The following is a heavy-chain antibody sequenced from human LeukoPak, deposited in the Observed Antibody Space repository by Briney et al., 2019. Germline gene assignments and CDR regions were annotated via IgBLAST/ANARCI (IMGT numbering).Heavy chain of an antibody. D-gene: IGHD3-9*01. CDR2: IYYSGST. J-gene: IGHJ4*02. V-gene: IGHV4-39*01. CDR3: ARHYDILTDSRYFDY. CDR1: GGSISSSSYY. Sequence: SETLSLTCTVSGGSISSSSYYWGWIRQLPGKGLEWIGSIYYSGSTYYNPSLKSRVTISIDTSKNQFSLKLSSVTAADTAVYYCARHYDILTDSRYFDYWGQETLVTVSS.